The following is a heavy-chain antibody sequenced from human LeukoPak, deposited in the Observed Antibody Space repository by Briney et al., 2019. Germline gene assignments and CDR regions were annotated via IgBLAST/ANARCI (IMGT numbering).Heavy chain of an antibody. D-gene: IGHD6-19*01. V-gene: IGHV3-21*01. CDR2: ISSSSSYT. J-gene: IGHJ1*01. Sequence: VGSLRLSSAASGFTFSNYSMNWVRQAPGKGLEWVSSISSSSSYTYYADSVKGRFTISRDNAKNALYLQMNSLRAEDTAVYYCARRIAVAGTRYFQHWGQGTLVTVSS. CDR1: GFTFSNYS. CDR3: ARRIAVAGTRYFQH.